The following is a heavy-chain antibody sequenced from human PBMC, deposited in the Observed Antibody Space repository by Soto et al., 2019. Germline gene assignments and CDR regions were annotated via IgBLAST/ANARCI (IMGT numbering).Heavy chain of an antibody. D-gene: IGHD6-13*01. CDR2: IFIGGTT. V-gene: IGHV3-53*01. J-gene: IGHJ4*02. CDR3: GKLRSINVAAGFDS. Sequence: GGSLRLSCAASGFTVSSSQMTWVRQAPGKALEWVSVIFIGGTTQYAVSVKGRFTISRDYSKNTLSLQMNSLRAEDTAVYYCGKLRSINVAAGFDSWGQGTLVTVSS. CDR1: GFTVSSSQ.